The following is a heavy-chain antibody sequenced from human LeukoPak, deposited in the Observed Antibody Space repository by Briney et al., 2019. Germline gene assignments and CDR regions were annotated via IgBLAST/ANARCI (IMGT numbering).Heavy chain of an antibody. D-gene: IGHD5-12*01. V-gene: IGHV3-53*01. CDR3: ARVAVATSYFDY. CDR1: GFTVSSNY. Sequence: RGSLRLSCAASGFTVSSNYMSWVRQAPGKGLEWVSVIYSGGSTYYADSVKGRFTISRDNFKNTLYLQMNSLRAEDTAVYYCARVAVATSYFDYWGQGTLVTVSS. CDR2: IYSGGST. J-gene: IGHJ4*02.